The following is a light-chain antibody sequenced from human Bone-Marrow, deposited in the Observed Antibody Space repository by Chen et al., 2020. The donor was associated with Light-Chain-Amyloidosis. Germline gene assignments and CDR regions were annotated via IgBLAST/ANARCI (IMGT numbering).Light chain of an antibody. V-gene: IGLV2-23*02. Sequence: QSALTQPASVSGSPGQSITISCTGTSSDVGSYDFVSWYQQHAGKAPKLMIYEVTKRTSGVSNRFSGSKSGNTAYMTISGLQAEDEADYYCCSYAGSPLYVFGTGTKVSVL. CDR1: SSDVGSYDF. CDR3: CSYAGSPLYV. CDR2: EVT. J-gene: IGLJ1*01.